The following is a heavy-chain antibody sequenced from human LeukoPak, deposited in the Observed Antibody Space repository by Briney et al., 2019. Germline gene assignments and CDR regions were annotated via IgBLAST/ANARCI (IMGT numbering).Heavy chain of an antibody. Sequence: GGSLRLSCAASGFTFSSYSMNWVRQAPGKGLEWVSAISGSGGSTYYADSVKGRFTISRDNSKNTLYLQMNSLRAEDTAVYYCAKGKARIAAAGLDYWGQGTLVTVSS. J-gene: IGHJ4*02. D-gene: IGHD6-13*01. CDR3: AKGKARIAAAGLDY. V-gene: IGHV3-23*01. CDR1: GFTFSSYS. CDR2: ISGSGGST.